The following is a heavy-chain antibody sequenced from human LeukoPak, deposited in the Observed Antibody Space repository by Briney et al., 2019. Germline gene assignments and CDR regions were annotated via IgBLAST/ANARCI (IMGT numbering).Heavy chain of an antibody. V-gene: IGHV3-30*18. J-gene: IGHJ4*02. CDR1: GFTFSSHD. CDR3: AKDRSKGYYGDESDF. CDR2: ISYDGGKK. D-gene: IGHD4-17*01. Sequence: GGSLRLSCAASGFTFSSHDMHWVRQAPGKGLEWVAIISYDGGKKDYADSVKGRFTISRDNSKNTLYLQMNSLRAEDTAVYYCAKDRSKGYYGDESDFWGQGTLVTVSS.